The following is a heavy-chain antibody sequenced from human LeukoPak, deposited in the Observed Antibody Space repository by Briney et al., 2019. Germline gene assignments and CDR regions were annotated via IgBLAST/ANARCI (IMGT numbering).Heavy chain of an antibody. V-gene: IGHV3-33*01. CDR3: ARDPHSSSFFDY. CDR2: IWYDGSNK. Sequence: GRSLRLPCAASGFTFSSYGMHWVRQAPGKGLEWVAVIWYDGSNKYYADSVKGRFTISRDNSKNTLYLQMNSLRAEDTAVYYCARDPHSSSFFDYWGQGTLVTVSS. D-gene: IGHD6-6*01. CDR1: GFTFSSYG. J-gene: IGHJ4*02.